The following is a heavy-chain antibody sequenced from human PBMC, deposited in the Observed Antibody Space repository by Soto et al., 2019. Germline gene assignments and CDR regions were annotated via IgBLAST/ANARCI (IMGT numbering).Heavy chain of an antibody. D-gene: IGHD2-2*01. CDR2: ISAYNGNT. V-gene: IGHV1-18*04. J-gene: IGHJ6*02. Sequence: ASVKVSCKASGYTFTSYGISWVRQAPGQGLEWMGWISAYNGNTNYAQKLQGRVTMTTDTSTSTAYMELRSLRSDDTAVYYCARDGRIVVVPADNTHVYYYGMDVWGQGTTVTVSS. CDR3: ARDGRIVVVPADNTHVYYYGMDV. CDR1: GYTFTSYG.